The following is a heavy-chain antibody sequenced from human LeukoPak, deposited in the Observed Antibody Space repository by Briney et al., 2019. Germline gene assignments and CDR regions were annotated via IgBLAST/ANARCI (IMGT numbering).Heavy chain of an antibody. CDR1: GFTFSSYS. CDR2: ISSSTSYI. J-gene: IGHJ4*02. CDR3: AREERGANLHGDWYFDY. Sequence: GGSLRLSCAASGFTFSSYSMNWVRQAPGKGLEWVSTISSSTSYIYYADSVKGRFTISRDNAKNSLYLQMNSLRAEDTAVYYCAREERGANLHGDWYFDYWGQGTLVTVSS. V-gene: IGHV3-21*01. D-gene: IGHD2-21*02.